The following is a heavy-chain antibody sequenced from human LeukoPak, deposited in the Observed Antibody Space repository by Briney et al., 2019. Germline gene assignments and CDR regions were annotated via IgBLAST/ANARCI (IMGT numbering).Heavy chain of an antibody. CDR1: GFTFSSYG. D-gene: IGHD3-10*01. CDR3: AKHKGGSGSYYPNWFDP. J-gene: IGHJ5*02. V-gene: IGHV3-30*02. Sequence: GGSLRLSCAASGFTFSSYGMHWVRQAPGKGLEWVAFIRYDGSNKYYADSVKGRFTISRDNSKNTLYLQMNSLRAEDTAVYYCAKHKGGSGSYYPNWFDPWGQGTLVTVSS. CDR2: IRYDGSNK.